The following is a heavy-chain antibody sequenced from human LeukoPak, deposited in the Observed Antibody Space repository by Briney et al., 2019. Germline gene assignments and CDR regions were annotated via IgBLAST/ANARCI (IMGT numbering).Heavy chain of an antibody. CDR2: IYYSAST. V-gene: IGHV4-39*01. CDR1: GDSISSSSYY. J-gene: IGHJ4*02. CDR3: ARRYCSGGSCSVDY. D-gene: IGHD2-15*01. Sequence: PSETLSLTCSVSGDSISSSSYYWGWIRQPPGKGLEWIGSIYYSASTYYNPSLKSRVTISVDTSKNQFSLKLSSVTAADAAVYYCARRYCSGGSCSVDYWGQGTLVTVSS.